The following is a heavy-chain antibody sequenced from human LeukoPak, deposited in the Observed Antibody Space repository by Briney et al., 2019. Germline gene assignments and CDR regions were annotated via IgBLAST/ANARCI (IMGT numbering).Heavy chain of an antibody. J-gene: IGHJ4*02. CDR1: GFTFSSYA. Sequence: GGSLRLSCPASGFTFSSYAMSWVRQAPGKGLEWVSAISGSGGSTYYADSVKGRFTISRDNSKNTLYLQMNSLRAEDTAVYYCAKDQKAGHPRYYFDYWGQGTLVTVSS. V-gene: IGHV3-23*01. CDR2: ISGSGGST. CDR3: AKDQKAGHPRYYFDY. D-gene: IGHD6-19*01.